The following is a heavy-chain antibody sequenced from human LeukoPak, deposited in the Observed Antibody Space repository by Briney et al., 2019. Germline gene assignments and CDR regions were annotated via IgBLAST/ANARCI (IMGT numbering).Heavy chain of an antibody. V-gene: IGHV3-30*18. J-gene: IGHJ4*02. D-gene: IGHD3-10*01. CDR3: AKGYGSGSYIFDY. Sequence: GRSLRLSCAASGFTFNNYGMHWLRQAPGKGLEWVAFISYDGSNKYYADSVKGRFTISRDNSKDTLYLQMNSLRGEDTAVYYCAKGYGSGSYIFDYWGQGTLVTVSS. CDR2: ISYDGSNK. CDR1: GFTFNNYG.